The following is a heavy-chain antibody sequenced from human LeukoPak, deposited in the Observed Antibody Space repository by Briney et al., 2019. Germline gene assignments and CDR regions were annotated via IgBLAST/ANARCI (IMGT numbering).Heavy chain of an antibody. Sequence: PGGSLRLSCAASGFMFSTYAMSWVRQVPGKGLEWGSTISNTGASTYYADSVKGRFTISRDNSKNTLYLQMDSLRAEDTAVYYCARGDFGVVRPFDFWGQGTLVTVSS. CDR1: GFMFSTYA. J-gene: IGHJ5*01. CDR2: ISNTGAST. V-gene: IGHV3-23*01. CDR3: ARGDFGVVRPFDF. D-gene: IGHD3-3*01.